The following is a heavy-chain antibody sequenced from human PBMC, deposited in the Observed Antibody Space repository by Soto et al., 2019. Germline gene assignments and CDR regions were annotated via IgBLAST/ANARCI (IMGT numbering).Heavy chain of an antibody. CDR2: IIPIFGTA. Sequence: SVKVSCKASGGTFSSYAISWVRQAPGQGLEWMGGIIPIFGTANYAQKFQGRVTITADESTSTAYMELSSLRSEDTAVYYCARGRPLQLVRFNYYYGMDVWGQGTTVTVSS. V-gene: IGHV1-69*13. CDR1: GGTFSSYA. CDR3: ARGRPLQLVRFNYYYGMDV. J-gene: IGHJ6*02. D-gene: IGHD6-6*01.